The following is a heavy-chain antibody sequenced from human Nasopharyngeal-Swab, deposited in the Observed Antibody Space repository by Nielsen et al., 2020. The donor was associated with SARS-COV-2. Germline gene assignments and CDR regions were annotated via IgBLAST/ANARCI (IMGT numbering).Heavy chain of an antibody. D-gene: IGHD3-9*01. V-gene: IGHV3-48*01. CDR1: GFTFSSYS. Sequence: GVLKISCAASGFTFSSYSMNWVRQAPGKGLEWVSNISSSTSTIYYADSVKGRFTISRDNAKNSLYLQMNSLRAEDTAVYYCARGASYDILTGYPDAFDIWGQGTMVTVSS. CDR3: ARGASYDILTGYPDAFDI. J-gene: IGHJ3*02. CDR2: ISSSTSTI.